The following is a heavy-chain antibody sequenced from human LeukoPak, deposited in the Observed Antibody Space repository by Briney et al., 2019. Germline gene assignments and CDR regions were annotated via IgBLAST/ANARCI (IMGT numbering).Heavy chain of an antibody. CDR1: GYTFTSYG. D-gene: IGHD1-26*01. CDR3: ARDRAAWWEPDGFDI. Sequence: ASVKVSCKASGYTFTSYGISWVRQAPGQGLEWMGWISAYNGNTNYAQKLQGRVTMTTDTSTSTAYMELRSLRSDDTAVYYCARDRAAWWEPDGFDIWGQGTMVTVSS. CDR2: ISAYNGNT. J-gene: IGHJ3*02. V-gene: IGHV1-18*01.